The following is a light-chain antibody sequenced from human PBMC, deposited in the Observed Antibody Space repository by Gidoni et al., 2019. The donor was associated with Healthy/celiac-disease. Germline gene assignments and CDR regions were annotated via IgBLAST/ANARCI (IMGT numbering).Light chain of an antibody. V-gene: IGKV1-39*01. CDR1: QSISSY. Sequence: DIQMTQSPSSLSASVGDRVTITCRASQSISSYLNWYQQKPGKAPKLLIYAASSLQSGVPSRFSGSGSGTDFTLTISSLQPEDFATYYCQQSYSTLYPCGQGTKLEIK. CDR3: QQSYSTLYP. CDR2: AAS. J-gene: IGKJ2*01.